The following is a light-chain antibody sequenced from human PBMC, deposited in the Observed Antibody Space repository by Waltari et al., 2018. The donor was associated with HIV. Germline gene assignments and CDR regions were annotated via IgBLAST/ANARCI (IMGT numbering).Light chain of an antibody. J-gene: IGLJ2*01. CDR1: SPNIGSNY. V-gene: IGLV1-47*02. CDR2: TSN. CDR3: AAWDDSLGGHVV. Sequence: QSVLTQPPSASGTPGQRVTISGSGSSPNIGSNYVYWYQQLTGTAPKPLVYTSNQRPSGVPGRFSCSKSGTSASLAISGRRSEDEADYYCAAWDDSLGGHVVFGGGTKLTVL.